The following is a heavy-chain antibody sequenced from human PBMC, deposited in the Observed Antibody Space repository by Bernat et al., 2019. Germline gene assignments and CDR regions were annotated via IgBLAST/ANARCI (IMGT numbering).Heavy chain of an antibody. D-gene: IGHD4-23*01. V-gene: IGHV3-7*01. CDR2: INQDGSEK. CDR1: GFTFSSYL. Sequence: EVQLVESGGGLVQPGGSLRLSCAASGFTFSSYLMNWVRQAPGKGPEWVANINQDGSEKYYVDSVKGRFTISRDNAKNSLYLQMNSLRAEDTAVYYCARGDGGNSGMGCWGQGTLVTVSS. CDR3: ARGDGGNSGMGC. J-gene: IGHJ4*02.